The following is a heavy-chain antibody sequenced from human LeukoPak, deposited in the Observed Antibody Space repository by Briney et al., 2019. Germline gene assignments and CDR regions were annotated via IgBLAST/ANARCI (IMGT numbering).Heavy chain of an antibody. V-gene: IGHV4-59*08. CDR2: IYYSGTT. CDR1: GGSLSSYY. J-gene: IGHJ4*02. D-gene: IGHD5-12*01. Sequence: SETLSLTCTVSGGSLSSYYWSWIRQPPGKGLEWIGYIYYSGTTNYNPSLKSQVSMSVDTPKNQFSLEVSSVTAADAAVYYCARHGFRAGGTWIFDYWGQGILVTVPS. CDR3: ARHGFRAGGTWIFDY.